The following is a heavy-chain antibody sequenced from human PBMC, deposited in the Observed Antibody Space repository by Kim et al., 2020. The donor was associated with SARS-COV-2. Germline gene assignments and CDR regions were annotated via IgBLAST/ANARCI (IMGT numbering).Heavy chain of an antibody. CDR1: GYTFTASY. Sequence: ASVKVSCKASGYTFTASYIHWIRQAPGEGLEWMGRIDPRDGGTHYTQKFQGRVTMTRDTSISTAYMELTSLRSDDTALYYCAREADVIPPGCDHWGQGTLITVSS. CDR3: AREADVIPPGCDH. CDR2: IDPRDGGT. D-gene: IGHD3-16*02. V-gene: IGHV1-2*06. J-gene: IGHJ4*02.